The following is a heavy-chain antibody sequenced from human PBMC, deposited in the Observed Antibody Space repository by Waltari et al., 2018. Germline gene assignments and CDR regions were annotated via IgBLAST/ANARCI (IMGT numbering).Heavy chain of an antibody. J-gene: IGHJ6*02. V-gene: IGHV3-21*01. CDR2: ISSSSSYI. CDR3: AREMVQGSRGYYYGMDV. D-gene: IGHD3-10*01. CDR1: GFTFSSYS. Sequence: EVQLVESGGGLVKPGGSLRLSCAASGFTFSSYSMNWVRQAPGKGLEWVSSISSSSSYIYYAASVKGRFTISRDNAKNSRYLQMNSLRAEDTAVYYCAREMVQGSRGYYYGMDVWGQGTTVTVSS.